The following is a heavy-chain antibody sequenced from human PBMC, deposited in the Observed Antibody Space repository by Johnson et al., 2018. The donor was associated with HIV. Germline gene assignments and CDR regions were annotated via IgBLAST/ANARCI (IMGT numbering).Heavy chain of an antibody. CDR1: GFIFSRSW. CDR3: FWSGYDAFDI. CDR2: SNSDGSTT. V-gene: IGHV3-74*01. Sequence: VQLVESGGGLVQPGGSLRLSCAASGFIFSRSWMHWVRHAPGKGLVWVSRSNSDGSTTTYAASGRGRFTISTDKARNTLHLQMNSLRVEDTAVYYDFWSGYDAFDIWGQGTMVTVSS. J-gene: IGHJ3*02. D-gene: IGHD3-3*01.